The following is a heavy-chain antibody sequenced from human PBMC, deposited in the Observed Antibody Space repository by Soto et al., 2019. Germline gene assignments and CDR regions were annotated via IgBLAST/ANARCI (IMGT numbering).Heavy chain of an antibody. Sequence: GGSLRLSCAASGFTFSSYSMNWVRQAPGKGLEWVSSISSSSSYIYYADSVKGRFTISRDNAKNSLYLQMNSLRAEDTAVYYCARDAGSSRYYYGMDVWGQGTTVTV. CDR2: ISSSSSYI. V-gene: IGHV3-21*01. J-gene: IGHJ6*02. CDR1: GFTFSSYS. CDR3: ARDAGSSRYYYGMDV.